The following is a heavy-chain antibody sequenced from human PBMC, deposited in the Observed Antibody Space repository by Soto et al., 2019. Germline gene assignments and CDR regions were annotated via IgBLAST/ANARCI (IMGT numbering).Heavy chain of an antibody. J-gene: IGHJ4*02. CDR3: ARDSNTVTLLAY. CDR2: IYHSGST. V-gene: IGHV4-30-2*01. Sequence: SETLSLTCAVSGGSISSGGYSWSWIRQPPGKGLEWIGYIYHSGSTYYNPSLKSRVTISVDRSKNQFSLKLSSVTAADTAVYYFARDSNTVTLLAYWGQGTLVIVSS. D-gene: IGHD4-17*01. CDR1: GGSISSGGYS.